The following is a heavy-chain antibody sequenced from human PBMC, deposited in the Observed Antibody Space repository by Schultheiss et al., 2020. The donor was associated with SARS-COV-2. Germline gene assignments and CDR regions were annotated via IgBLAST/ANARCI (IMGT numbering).Heavy chain of an antibody. CDR3: ARQGLYHDILTYYFDY. CDR2: IYTSGST. Sequence: SETLSLTCTVSGGSISSYYWSWIRQPPGKGLEWIGSIYTSGSTNYNPSLKSRVTISVDKSKNQFSLKLSSVTAADTAVYYCARQGLYHDILTYYFDYWGQGTLVTVSS. D-gene: IGHD3-9*01. CDR1: GGSISSYY. J-gene: IGHJ4*02. V-gene: IGHV4-59*08.